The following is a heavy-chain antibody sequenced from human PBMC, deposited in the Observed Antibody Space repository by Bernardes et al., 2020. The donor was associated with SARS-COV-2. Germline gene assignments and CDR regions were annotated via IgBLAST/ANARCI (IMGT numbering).Heavy chain of an antibody. D-gene: IGHD3-10*01. CDR3: ARSSTPVRGVIIGNGHYSFGMDV. Sequence: SVKVSCKASGGTFSTYAVTWVRQAPGQGLEWMGGIIPIFGTASYAQKFQGRVMITADKSTSTSYMEVRSLRSEDTAVYYCARSSTPVRGVIIGNGHYSFGMDVWGQGTTVTV. CDR1: GGTFSTYA. J-gene: IGHJ6*01. CDR2: IIPIFGTA. V-gene: IGHV1-69*06.